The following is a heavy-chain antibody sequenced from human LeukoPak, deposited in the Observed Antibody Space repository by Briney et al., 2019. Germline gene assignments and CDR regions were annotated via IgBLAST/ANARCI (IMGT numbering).Heavy chain of an antibody. J-gene: IGHJ4*02. V-gene: IGHV4-61*02. D-gene: IGHD6-19*01. Sequence: SETLSLTCTVSGGSISSSNYYWSWIRQPAGKGLEWIGRIYTSGSTNYNPSLKSRVTMSVDTSKNQFSLKLSSVTAADTAVYYCARDDGSSGLFDYWGQGTLVTVSS. CDR3: ARDDGSSGLFDY. CDR2: IYTSGST. CDR1: GGSISSSNYY.